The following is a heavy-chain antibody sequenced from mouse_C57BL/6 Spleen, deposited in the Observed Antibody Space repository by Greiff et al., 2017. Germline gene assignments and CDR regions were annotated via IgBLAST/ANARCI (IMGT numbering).Heavy chain of an antibody. CDR1: GYTFTDSY. CDR2: IYPGSGNT. D-gene: IGHD2-5*01. CDR3: ARGNAYYRNRG. V-gene: IGHV1-84*01. J-gene: IGHJ3*02. Sequence: VQLQQSGPELVKPGASVKISCKASGYTFTDSYINWVKQRPGQGLAWIGWIYPGSGNTKYNEKFKGKATLTGDTSSSTAYMQLSSLTSEDSAVYFCARGNAYYRNRGWGQGTLVTVSA.